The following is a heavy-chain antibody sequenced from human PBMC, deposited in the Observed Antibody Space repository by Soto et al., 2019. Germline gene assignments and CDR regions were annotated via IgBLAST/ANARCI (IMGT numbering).Heavy chain of an antibody. Sequence: PSETLSLTCAVSGGSISSSNWWSWVRQPPGKGLEGIGEIYHSGSTNYNPSLKSRVTISVDKSKNQFSLKLSSVTAADTAVYYCARGYYDSSGYYYPPAHYFDYWGQGTLVIVSS. CDR1: GGSISSSNW. V-gene: IGHV4-4*02. J-gene: IGHJ4*02. D-gene: IGHD3-22*01. CDR2: IYHSGST. CDR3: ARGYYDSSGYYYPPAHYFDY.